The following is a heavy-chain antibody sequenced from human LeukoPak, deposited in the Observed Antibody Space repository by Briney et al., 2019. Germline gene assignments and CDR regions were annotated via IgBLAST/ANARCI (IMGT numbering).Heavy chain of an antibody. CDR3: ARDGSSGRGYYYYYGMDV. CDR1: GFTVNTNY. V-gene: IGHV3-53*01. D-gene: IGHD1-26*01. Sequence: GGSLRLSCAASGFTVNTNYMSWVRQAPGKGLEWVSIMHSVGTTYYADSVKGRFTFSRDNSKNTLYLQMNNLRAEDTAVYYCARDGSSGRGYYYYYGMDVWGEGTTVTVSS. J-gene: IGHJ6*04. CDR2: MHSVGTT.